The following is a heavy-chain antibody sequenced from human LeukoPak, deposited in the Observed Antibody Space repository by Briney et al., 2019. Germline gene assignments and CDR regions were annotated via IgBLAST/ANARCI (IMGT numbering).Heavy chain of an antibody. CDR3: ARDLPLSILPRITMVRGASDY. CDR2: ISSSSSYI. V-gene: IGHV3-21*01. D-gene: IGHD3-10*01. Sequence: GGSLRLSCAASGFTFSSYSMNWVRQAPGKGLEWVSSISSSSSYIYYADSVKGRFTISRDNAKNSLYLQMNSLRAEDTAVYYCARDLPLSILPRITMVRGASDYWGQGTLVTVSS. J-gene: IGHJ4*02. CDR1: GFTFSSYS.